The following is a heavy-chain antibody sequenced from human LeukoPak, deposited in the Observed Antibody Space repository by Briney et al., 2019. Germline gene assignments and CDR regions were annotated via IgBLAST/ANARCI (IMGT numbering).Heavy chain of an antibody. D-gene: IGHD2-21*02. J-gene: IGHJ5*02. V-gene: IGHV4-59*11. CDR2: IYYSGST. CDR1: GGSISSHY. CDR3: ARVYCGGDCPSDWFDP. Sequence: SETLSLTCTVSGGSISSHYWSWIRQPPGKGLEWIGYIYYSGSTNYNPSLKSRVTISVDTSKNQFSLKPSSVTAADTAVYYCARVYCGGDCPSDWFDPWGQGTLVTVSS.